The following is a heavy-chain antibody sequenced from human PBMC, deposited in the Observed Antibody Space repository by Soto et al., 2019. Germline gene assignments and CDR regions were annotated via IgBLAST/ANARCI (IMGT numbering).Heavy chain of an antibody. J-gene: IGHJ3*02. CDR1: GFTFSSYG. CDR2: ISYDGSNK. D-gene: IGHD3-22*01. V-gene: IGHV3-30*18. CDR3: AKLPPNYYDRLYRGAFDI. Sequence: PGGSLRLSCAASGFTFSSYGMHWVRQAPGKGLEWVAVISYDGSNKYYADSVKGRFTISRDNSKNTLYLQMNSLRAEDTAVYYCAKLPPNYYDRLYRGAFDIWGQGTMVTVSS.